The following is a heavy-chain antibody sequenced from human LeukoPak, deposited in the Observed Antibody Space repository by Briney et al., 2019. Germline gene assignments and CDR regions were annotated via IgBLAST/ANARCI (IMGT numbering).Heavy chain of an antibody. D-gene: IGHD5-18*01. CDR1: GGSISSYY. Sequence: KPSETLSLTCTVSGGSISSYYWSWIRQPPGKGLEWIGSTYYSGSTYYNPSLKSRVTISVDTSKNQFSLKLSSVTAADTAVYYCARLGYSYGLFDYWGQGTLVTVSS. V-gene: IGHV4-39*01. CDR3: ARLGYSYGLFDY. J-gene: IGHJ4*02. CDR2: TYYSGST.